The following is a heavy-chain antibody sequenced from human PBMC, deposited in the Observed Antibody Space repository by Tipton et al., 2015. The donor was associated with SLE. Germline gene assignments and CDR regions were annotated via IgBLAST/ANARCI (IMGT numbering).Heavy chain of an antibody. J-gene: IGHJ4*02. CDR1: GFTFSDYY. V-gene: IGHV3-11*04. CDR2: ISSSGSTI. Sequence: SLRLSCAASGFTFSDYYMSWIRQAPGKGLEWVSYISSSGSTIYYADSVKGRFTISRDNAKNSLYLQMNSLRAEDTAVYHCARYDFWSGYYHFDYWGQGTLVTVSS. CDR3: ARYDFWSGYYHFDY. D-gene: IGHD3-3*01.